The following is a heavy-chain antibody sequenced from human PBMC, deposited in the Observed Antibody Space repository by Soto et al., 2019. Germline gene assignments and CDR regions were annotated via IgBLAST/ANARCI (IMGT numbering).Heavy chain of an antibody. CDR1: GFTFSGSA. CDR2: IRSKANSYAT. CDR3: TRRDYDFWSGYPSMDV. Sequence: GGSLRLSCAASGFTFSGSAMHWVRQASGKGLEWVGRIRSKANSYATAYAASVKGRCTISRDDSKNTAYLQMNSLKTEDTAVYYCTRRDYDFWSGYPSMDVWGQGTTVTSP. D-gene: IGHD3-3*01. V-gene: IGHV3-73*01. J-gene: IGHJ6*02.